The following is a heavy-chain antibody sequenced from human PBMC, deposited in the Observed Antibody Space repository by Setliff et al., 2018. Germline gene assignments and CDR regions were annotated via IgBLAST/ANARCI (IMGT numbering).Heavy chain of an antibody. Sequence: SETLSLTCTVSGGSISSYYWSWIRQPPGKGLEWIGYIYNSGSTNYNPSLKSRVTISVDTSKNQISLKLTSVTAADTAVYYCVRASRSTWSLDYWGQGTLVTGSS. D-gene: IGHD6-13*01. CDR3: VRASRSTWSLDY. CDR2: IYNSGST. V-gene: IGHV4-59*01. J-gene: IGHJ4*02. CDR1: GGSISSYY.